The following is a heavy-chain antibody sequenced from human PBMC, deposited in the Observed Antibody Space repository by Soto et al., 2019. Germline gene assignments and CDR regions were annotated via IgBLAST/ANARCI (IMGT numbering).Heavy chain of an antibody. CDR3: AATSSGWAGGGGYFDY. J-gene: IGHJ4*02. D-gene: IGHD6-19*01. CDR2: IYYSGST. CDR1: GGSISSSSYY. V-gene: IGHV4-39*01. Sequence: QLQLQESGPGLVKPSETLSLTCTVSGGSISSSSYYWGWIRQPPGKGLEWIGSIYYSGSTYYNPSLQIRFAISVDTAKNPFSLKLGSVTAADTAGYYCAATSSGWAGGGGYFDYWGQGTLVTVSS.